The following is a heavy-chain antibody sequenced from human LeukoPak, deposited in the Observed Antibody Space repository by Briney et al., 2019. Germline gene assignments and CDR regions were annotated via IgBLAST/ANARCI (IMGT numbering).Heavy chain of an antibody. Sequence: GGSLRLSCAASGFTFSNAWMSWVRQAPGKGLEWVGRIKSKTDGGTTDYAAPVKGRFTISRDDSKNTLYLQMNSLKTEDTAVYYCTAILRYFDWFSTGRGPIDYWGQGTLVTVSS. D-gene: IGHD3-9*01. V-gene: IGHV3-15*01. CDR2: IKSKTDGGTT. J-gene: IGHJ4*02. CDR1: GFTFSNAW. CDR3: TAILRYFDWFSTGRGPIDY.